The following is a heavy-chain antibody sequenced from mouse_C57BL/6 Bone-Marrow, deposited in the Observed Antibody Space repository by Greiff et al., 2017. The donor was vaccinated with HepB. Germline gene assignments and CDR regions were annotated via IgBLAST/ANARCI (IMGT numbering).Heavy chain of an antibody. CDR3: ARCGLRRAWFAY. J-gene: IGHJ3*01. CDR2: IHPNSGST. D-gene: IGHD2-2*01. Sequence: VQLQQSGAELVKPGASVKLSCKASGYTFTSYWMHWVKQRPGQGLEWIGMIHPNSGSTNYNEKFKSKATLTVDKSSSTAYMQLSSLTSEDSAVYYCARCGLRRAWFAYWGQGTLVTVSA. CDR1: GYTFTSYW. V-gene: IGHV1-64*01.